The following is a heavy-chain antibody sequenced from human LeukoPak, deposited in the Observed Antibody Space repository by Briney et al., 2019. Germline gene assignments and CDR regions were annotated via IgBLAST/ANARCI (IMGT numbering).Heavy chain of an antibody. Sequence: GESLKISCAASGFTFSGYGMHWVRQAPGKGLEWVAFIRYDGSNKYYVDSVKGRFTISRDNSKNTLYLQMNSLRAEDTAVYYCAKDPFRREGYYFDYWGQGTLVTVSS. J-gene: IGHJ4*02. D-gene: IGHD1-26*01. V-gene: IGHV3-30*02. CDR2: IRYDGSNK. CDR1: GFTFSGYG. CDR3: AKDPFRREGYYFDY.